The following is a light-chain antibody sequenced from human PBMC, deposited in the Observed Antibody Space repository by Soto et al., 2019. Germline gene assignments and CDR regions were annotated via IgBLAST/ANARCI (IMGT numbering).Light chain of an antibody. Sequence: EVVLTQSPATLSLSPGERATLSCRASQSFSSYLSYLAWYQQKPGQAPRLLIYDASNRATGIPARFSGSGSGTDSTLTISSLEPEDFAVYYCQLRSNWPPDFGGGTKVEIK. CDR1: QSFSSYLSY. CDR2: DAS. CDR3: QLRSNWPPD. J-gene: IGKJ4*01. V-gene: IGKV3-11*01.